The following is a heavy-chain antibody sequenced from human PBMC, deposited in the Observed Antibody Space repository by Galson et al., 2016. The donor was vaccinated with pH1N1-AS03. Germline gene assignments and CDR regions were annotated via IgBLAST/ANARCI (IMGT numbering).Heavy chain of an antibody. CDR3: ARVGKYFDFWSGYSDFDY. Sequence: ETLSLTCAVSGYSISSGYYWGWIRQPPGKGLEWIGSVYHSGSTYYNPSLMSRVTISVDTSKNRFSLKVTSVTAADTAVYYCARVGKYFDFWSGYSDFDYWGQGTLVTVSS. CDR2: VYHSGST. D-gene: IGHD3-3*01. V-gene: IGHV4-38-2*01. CDR1: GYSISSGYY. J-gene: IGHJ4*02.